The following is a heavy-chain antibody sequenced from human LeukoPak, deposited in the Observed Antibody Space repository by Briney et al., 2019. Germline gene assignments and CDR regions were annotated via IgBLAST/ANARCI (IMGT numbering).Heavy chain of an antibody. J-gene: IGHJ5*02. CDR1: GGSISCSRYY. CDR3: ARDRGMPTVKGLDWFDP. Sequence: SETLSLTCSVSGGSISCSRYYGGGIRQPPGKGQGWIGSIYYSGRTYYTPSLKSRVTISVDTSNNQFSLKRSPVTAADPAVYYCARDRGMPTVKGLDWFDPWGQGTLVPVSS. V-gene: IGHV4-39*07. CDR2: IYYSGRT. D-gene: IGHD4-11*01.